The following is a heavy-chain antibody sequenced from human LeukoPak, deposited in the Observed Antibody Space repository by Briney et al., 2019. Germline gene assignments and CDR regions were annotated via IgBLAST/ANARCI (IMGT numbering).Heavy chain of an antibody. CDR2: IQTTGST. CDR1: GGSVTSKH. CDR3: AGQPRMASYFDF. Sequence: PSETLSLTCTVSGGSVTSKHWSWIRQPAGKGLEWIGRIQTTGSTNYNPTLESRVTMSLDTSKNQLSLRLTSVTAADTAIFYCAGQPRMASYFDFWGQGILVTVSS. J-gene: IGHJ4*02. D-gene: IGHD5-24*01. V-gene: IGHV4-4*07.